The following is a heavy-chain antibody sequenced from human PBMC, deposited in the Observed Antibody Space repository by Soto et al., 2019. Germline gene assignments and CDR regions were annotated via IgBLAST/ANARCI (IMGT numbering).Heavy chain of an antibody. CDR2: ISYDGSNK. Sequence: PGGSLRLSCAASGFTFSSYGMHWVRQAPGKGLEWVAVISYDGSNKYYADSVKGRFTISRDNSKNTLYLQMNSLRAEDTAVYYCAKDPSYYDFWSGPLPPGMDVWGQGTTVTVYS. CDR1: GFTFSSYG. J-gene: IGHJ6*02. D-gene: IGHD3-3*01. CDR3: AKDPSYYDFWSGPLPPGMDV. V-gene: IGHV3-30*18.